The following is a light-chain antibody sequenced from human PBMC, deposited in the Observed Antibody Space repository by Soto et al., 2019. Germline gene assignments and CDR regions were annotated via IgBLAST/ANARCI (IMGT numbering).Light chain of an antibody. J-gene: IGKJ5*01. V-gene: IGKV3-11*01. CDR2: DAS. Sequence: EIVLTQSPATLSLSPGERATLSCRASQSVSSYLSCYQQKPGQAPRLLIYDASNRATGIPARFSGSGSGTDFTLTISSLKPEDFAVYYSQQRSNWPISFGQGTRLEIK. CDR3: QQRSNWPIS. CDR1: QSVSSY.